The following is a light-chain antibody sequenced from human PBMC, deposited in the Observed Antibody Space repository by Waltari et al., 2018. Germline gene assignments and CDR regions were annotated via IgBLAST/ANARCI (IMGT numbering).Light chain of an antibody. Sequence: QSVLTQPPSVSAAPGQRVTISCSGGRSNIGNNYVSWYRQFPGTAPKRLIYEDMERPAGIAGRFSGSKAGTSATLDITGLQAGDEADYYCGTWDSSLSGAVFGGGTHLTVL. CDR1: RSNIGNNY. CDR3: GTWDSSLSGAV. CDR2: EDM. V-gene: IGLV1-51*02. J-gene: IGLJ7*01.